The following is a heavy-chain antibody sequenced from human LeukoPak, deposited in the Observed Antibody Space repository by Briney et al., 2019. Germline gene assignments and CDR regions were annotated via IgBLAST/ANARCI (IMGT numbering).Heavy chain of an antibody. CDR3: ARRVRRGDNWFDP. CDR1: GYTFTGYY. CDR2: INPNSGDT. D-gene: IGHD3-10*01. J-gene: IGHJ5*02. V-gene: IGHV1-2*02. Sequence: ASVKVSCKASGYTFTGYYIHWVRQAPGQGLEWMGWINPNSGDTNYAQKFQGRATMTRDTSISTAYMELSRLRSDDTAVYYCARRVRRGDNWFDPWGQGTLVTVSS.